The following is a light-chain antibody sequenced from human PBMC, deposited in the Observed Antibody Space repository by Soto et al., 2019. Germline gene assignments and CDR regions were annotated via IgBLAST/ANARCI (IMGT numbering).Light chain of an antibody. CDR1: SSDVGTYNL. J-gene: IGLJ1*01. Sequence: QSVLTQPASVSGSPGQSITISCTGTSSDVGTYNLVSWYQQYPGKAPKLILYEVNKRPSGVSNRFSGSKSGNSASPTISGLQAEDETVYYCCSYAAGSALYVFGTGTKVTVL. CDR2: EVN. CDR3: CSYAAGSALYV. V-gene: IGLV2-23*02.